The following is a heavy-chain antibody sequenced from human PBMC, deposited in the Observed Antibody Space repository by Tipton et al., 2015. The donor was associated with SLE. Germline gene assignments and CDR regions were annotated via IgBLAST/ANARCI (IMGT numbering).Heavy chain of an antibody. Sequence: TLSLTCTVSGVSISDHYWTWIRQPPGKGLEWLAYVFYSGSSNFNRAHYNPSLMGRVTISVDTSKNQFSRHLTSVTSADTAVYYCATYFYDATGYQSVDDWGQGALVTVSS. V-gene: IGHV4-59*11. CDR3: ATYFYDATGYQSVDD. CDR2: VFYSGSS. CDR1: GVSISDHY. J-gene: IGHJ4*02. D-gene: IGHD3-22*01.